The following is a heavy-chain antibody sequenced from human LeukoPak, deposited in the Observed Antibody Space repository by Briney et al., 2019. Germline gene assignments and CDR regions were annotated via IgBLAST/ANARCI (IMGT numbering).Heavy chain of an antibody. CDR3: ARHLGYYYYMDV. Sequence: PSETLSLTCTVSGGSISSSSYYWGWIRQPPGKGLEWIGSIYYSGSTYYNPSLKSRVTISVDTPKNQFSLKLSSVTAADTAVYYCARHLGYYYYMDVWGKGTTVTVSS. CDR2: IYYSGST. CDR1: GGSISSSSYY. V-gene: IGHV4-39*01. J-gene: IGHJ6*03.